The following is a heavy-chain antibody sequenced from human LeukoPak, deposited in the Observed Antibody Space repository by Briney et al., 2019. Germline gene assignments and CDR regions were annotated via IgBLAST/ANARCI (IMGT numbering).Heavy chain of an antibody. Sequence: SETLSLTCAVYGGSFSGYYWSWIRQPPGKGLEWIGEINHSGSTNYNPSLKSRVTISVDTSKNQYSLKLSSVTAADTAVYYCARRLGSILTGYSRGPYYFDFWGQGTLVTVSS. V-gene: IGHV4-34*01. CDR1: GGSFSGYY. CDR3: ARRLGSILTGYSRGPYYFDF. J-gene: IGHJ4*02. CDR2: INHSGST. D-gene: IGHD3-9*01.